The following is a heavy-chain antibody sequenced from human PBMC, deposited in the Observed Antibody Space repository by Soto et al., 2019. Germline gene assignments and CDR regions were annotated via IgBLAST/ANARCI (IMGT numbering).Heavy chain of an antibody. V-gene: IGHV5-10-1*01. J-gene: IGHJ5*02. CDR2: IDPSDSYT. CDR1: GYSFTIYW. Sequence: GESLKISCNGSGYSFTIYWISWVRQMPGKGLEWMGRIDPSDSYTNYSPSFQGHVTISADKSISTAYLQWSSLKASDTAMYYCARPKYNHKWSGFDPWGQGTLVTVSS. CDR3: ARPKYNHKWSGFDP. D-gene: IGHD1-20*01.